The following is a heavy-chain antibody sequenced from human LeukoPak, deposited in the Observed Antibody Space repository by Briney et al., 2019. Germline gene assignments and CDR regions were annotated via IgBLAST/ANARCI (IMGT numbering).Heavy chain of an antibody. D-gene: IGHD3-3*01. CDR1: GGSISSSSYY. J-gene: IGHJ4*02. CDR2: IYYSGST. CDR3: ARGGVTIFGVVTLFDY. Sequence: SETLSLTCTVSGGSISSSSYYWGWIRQPPGKGLEWIGSIYYSGSTYYNPSLKSRVTISVDTSKNQFSLKLSSVTAADTAVYYCARGGVTIFGVVTLFDYWGQGTLVTVSS. V-gene: IGHV4-39*01.